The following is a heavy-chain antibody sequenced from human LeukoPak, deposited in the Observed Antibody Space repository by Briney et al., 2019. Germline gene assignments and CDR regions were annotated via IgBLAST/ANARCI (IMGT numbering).Heavy chain of an antibody. V-gene: IGHV4-34*01. CDR3: ARGGVMATITFRGRRVFDY. Sequence: SETLSLTCAVYGGSFSGYYWSWIRQPPGKGLEWIGEINHSGSTNYNPSLKSRVTISVDTSKNQFSLKLSSVTAADTAVYYCARGGVMATITFRGRRVFDYWGQGTLVTVSS. CDR1: GGSFSGYY. D-gene: IGHD5-24*01. CDR2: INHSGST. J-gene: IGHJ4*02.